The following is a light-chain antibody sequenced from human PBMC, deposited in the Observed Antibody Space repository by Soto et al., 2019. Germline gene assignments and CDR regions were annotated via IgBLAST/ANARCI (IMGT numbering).Light chain of an antibody. CDR3: QQSYSTPDT. J-gene: IGKJ2*01. CDR2: RAF. CDR1: LSVSSD. V-gene: IGKV3-15*01. Sequence: EIVMTQSPATLSLSPGERATLSCRASLSVSSDLAWYRQKPGQAPRLLIYRAFTRATGIPARFSGSGFGTEFTLTISSLQPEDFGTYYCQQSYSTPDTFGQGTKLEIK.